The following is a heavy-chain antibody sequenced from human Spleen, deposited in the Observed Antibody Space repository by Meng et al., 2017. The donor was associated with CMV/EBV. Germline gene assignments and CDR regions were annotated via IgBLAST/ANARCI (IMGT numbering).Heavy chain of an antibody. D-gene: IGHD1-1*01. V-gene: IGHV3-23*03. J-gene: IGHJ4*02. CDR2: MFSGGPAT. CDR1: GFGISDCA. Sequence: LRLCCAASGFGISDCAVIWVRQAPGRGPEWVSVMFSGGPATYYADSVKGRFTISRVLSKNTLYLQMNGLRVEDTAIYYCASSGTPDYWGQGTLVTVSS. CDR3: ASSGTPDY.